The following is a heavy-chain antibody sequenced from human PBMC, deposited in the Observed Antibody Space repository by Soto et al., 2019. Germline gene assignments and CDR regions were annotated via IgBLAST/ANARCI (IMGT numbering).Heavy chain of an antibody. CDR1: GFTFSSYA. CDR3: ARGYSYGPPPFDY. CDR2: ISYDGSNK. V-gene: IGHV3-30-3*01. J-gene: IGHJ4*02. D-gene: IGHD5-18*01. Sequence: QVQLVESGGGVVQPGRSLRLSCAASGFTFSSYAMHWVRQAPGKGLEWVAVISYDGSNKYYADSVKGRFTISRDNSKNTLYLQMNSLRAEDTAVYYCARGYSYGPPPFDYWGQGTLVTVSS.